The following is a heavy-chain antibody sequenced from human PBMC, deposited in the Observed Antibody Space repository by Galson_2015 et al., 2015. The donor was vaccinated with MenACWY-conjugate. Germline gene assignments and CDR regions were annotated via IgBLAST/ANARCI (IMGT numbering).Heavy chain of an antibody. CDR1: GFAFSGYA. D-gene: IGHD2-2*01. Sequence: SLRLSCAASGFAFSGYAIHWVRQPPGKGLEWVAIIWYDGTNKYYADSVEGRFTISRDNFKSTLYLQMERLRGEDTAVYYCARVGGLCNATTCYEPWGGMDVWGQGTTVLVSS. CDR2: IWYDGTNK. CDR3: ARVGGLCNATTCYEPWGGMDV. J-gene: IGHJ6*02. V-gene: IGHV3-33*01.